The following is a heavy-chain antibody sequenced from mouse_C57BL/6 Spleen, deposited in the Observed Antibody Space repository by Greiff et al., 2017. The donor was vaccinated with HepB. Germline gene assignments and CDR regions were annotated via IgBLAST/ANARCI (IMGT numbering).Heavy chain of an antibody. CDR3: AREWGLARYFDV. J-gene: IGHJ1*03. Sequence: EVQGVESGGGLVKPGGSLKLSCAASGFTFSSYAMSWVRQTPEKRLEWVATISDGGSYTYYPDNVKGRFTISRDNAKNNLYLQMSHLKSEDTAMYYCAREWGLARYFDVWGTGTTVTVSS. V-gene: IGHV5-4*01. D-gene: IGHD6-1*01. CDR1: GFTFSSYA. CDR2: ISDGGSYT.